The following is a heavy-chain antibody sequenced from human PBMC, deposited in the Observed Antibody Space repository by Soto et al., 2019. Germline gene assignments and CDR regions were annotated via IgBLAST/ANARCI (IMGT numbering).Heavy chain of an antibody. D-gene: IGHD4-17*01. CDR2: IIPILGIA. CDR1: GGTFSSYT. V-gene: IGHV1-69*02. CDR3: ASLPYLEVWDYGGNGWFAP. Sequence: ASVKVSCKASGGTFSSYTISWVRQAPGQGLEWMGRIIPILGIANYAQKFQGRVTITADKSTSTAYMELSSLRSEDTAVYYCASLPYLEVWDYGGNGWFAPWGQGTLVTVSS. J-gene: IGHJ5*02.